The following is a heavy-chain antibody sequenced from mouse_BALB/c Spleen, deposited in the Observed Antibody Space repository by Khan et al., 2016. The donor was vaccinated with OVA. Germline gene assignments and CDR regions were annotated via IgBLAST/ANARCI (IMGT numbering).Heavy chain of an antibody. D-gene: IGHD1-1*01. CDR1: GYSITSDYA. V-gene: IGHV3-2*02. CDR3: ARKNYYGYAMDY. Sequence: VQLKESGPGLVKPSQSLSLTCTVTGYSITSDYAWDWIRQFPGNKLEWMGYISYIGSTNYNPSLKIRISITRDTSKNQFFLQLNSVTTEDTATYYCARKNYYGYAMDYWGQGTSVTVSS. J-gene: IGHJ4*01. CDR2: ISYIGST.